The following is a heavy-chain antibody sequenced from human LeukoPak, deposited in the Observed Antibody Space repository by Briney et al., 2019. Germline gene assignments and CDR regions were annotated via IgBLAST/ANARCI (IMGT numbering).Heavy chain of an antibody. CDR2: ISGSGGST. D-gene: IGHD4-17*01. J-gene: IGHJ4*02. CDR3: AKPTTVTDNFDY. Sequence: GGSLRLSCAASGFTFSDHWMTWVRQAPGKGLEWVSAISGSGGSTYYADSVKGRFTISRDNSKNTLYLQMNSLRAEDTAVYYCAKPTTVTDNFDYWGQGTLVTVSS. CDR1: GFTFSDHW. V-gene: IGHV3-23*01.